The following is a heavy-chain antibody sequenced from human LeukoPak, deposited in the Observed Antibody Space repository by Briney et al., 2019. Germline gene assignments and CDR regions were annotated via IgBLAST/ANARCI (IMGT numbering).Heavy chain of an antibody. CDR1: GFTVNNNY. J-gene: IGHJ6*02. D-gene: IGHD3-10*01. CDR2: IYSGGTT. CDR3: ARDTTMVRGKVYYGMDV. V-gene: IGHV3-66*01. Sequence: GGSLRLSCAASGFTVNNNYMSWVRQAPGKGLEWVSGIYSGGTTYYADSVKGRFTISRDNSKNTLYLQMNSLRAEDTAVYYCARDTTMVRGKVYYGMDVWGQGTTVTVSS.